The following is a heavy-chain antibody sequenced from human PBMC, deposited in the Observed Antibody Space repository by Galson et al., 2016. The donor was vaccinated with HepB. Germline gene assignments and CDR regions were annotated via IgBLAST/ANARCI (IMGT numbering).Heavy chain of an antibody. CDR1: GHTFTSYA. D-gene: IGHD2-2*01. J-gene: IGHJ6*02. Sequence: SVKVSCKASGHTFTSYAIHWVRQAPGQGREWLGWINAGNGNTKYSQKFQDRVTITRDTSACTAYMELSSLSSKDTDVYYCGRIIVVVPVVMRGERRFFYYGMDVWGQGTTVTVSS. V-gene: IGHV1-3*01. CDR2: INAGNGNT. CDR3: GRIIVVVPVVMRGERRFFYYGMDV.